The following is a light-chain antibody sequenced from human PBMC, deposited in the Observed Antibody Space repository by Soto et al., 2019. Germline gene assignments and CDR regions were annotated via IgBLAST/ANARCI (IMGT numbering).Light chain of an antibody. CDR2: GAS. CDR1: QGVASGT. Sequence: EMGWTHPQGPLPLPQGEKATPSARPSQGVASGTLAWYQQKPGQAPRLLFYGASSRATGIPDRFSGSGSGTVFTLTISRLEPEDFAVYYCQQYGSSPWTFGQGTKVEIK. CDR3: QQYGSSPWT. V-gene: IGKV3-20*01. J-gene: IGKJ1*01.